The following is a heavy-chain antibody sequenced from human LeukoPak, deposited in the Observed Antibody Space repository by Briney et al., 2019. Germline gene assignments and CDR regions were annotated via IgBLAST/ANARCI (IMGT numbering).Heavy chain of an antibody. CDR2: IWYNGSKK. Sequence: GGSLRLSCAASGFIFSSYGMHWVRQAPGKGLEWVAVIWYNGSKKYYADSVKGRFTISRDSSKNTLYLQMNSLRAEDTAVYYCARDRFRFDNWGQGTLVTVSS. D-gene: IGHD3-10*01. V-gene: IGHV3-33*01. J-gene: IGHJ4*02. CDR1: GFIFSSYG. CDR3: ARDRFRFDN.